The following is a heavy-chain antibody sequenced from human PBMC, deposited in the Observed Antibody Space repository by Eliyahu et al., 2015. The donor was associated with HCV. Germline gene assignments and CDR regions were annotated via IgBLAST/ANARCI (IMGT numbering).Heavy chain of an antibody. CDR1: GGSFSGYY. V-gene: IGHV4-34*01. CDR3: ARRSLVARYYYYYYGMDV. D-gene: IGHD2-8*02. Sequence: QVQLQQWGAGLLKPSETLSLTCAVYGGSFSGYYWSWIRQPPGKGLEWIGEINHSGSTNYNPSLKSRVTISVDTSKNQFSLKLSSVTAADTAVYYCARRSLVARYYYYYYGMDVWGQGTTVTVSS. J-gene: IGHJ6*02. CDR2: INHSGST.